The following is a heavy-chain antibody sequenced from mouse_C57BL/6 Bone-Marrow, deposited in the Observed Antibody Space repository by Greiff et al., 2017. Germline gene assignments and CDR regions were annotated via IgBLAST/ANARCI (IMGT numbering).Heavy chain of an antibody. J-gene: IGHJ2*01. CDR3: ARRGYSSNYDY. CDR1: GFTFSSYG. D-gene: IGHD2-5*01. V-gene: IGHV5-6*02. CDR2: ISSGGSYT. Sequence: EVHLVESGGDLVKPGGSLKLSCAASGFTFSSYGMSWVRQTPDKRLEWVATISSGGSYTYYPDSVKGRFTISRDNAKNTLYLQMSSLKSEDTAMYYCARRGYSSNYDYWGQGTTLTVSS.